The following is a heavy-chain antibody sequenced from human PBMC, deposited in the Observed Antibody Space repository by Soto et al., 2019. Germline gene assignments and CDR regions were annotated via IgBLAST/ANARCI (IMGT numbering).Heavy chain of an antibody. CDR3: ARRIYSYGYVYFDY. J-gene: IGHJ4*02. Sequence: EAPVEVSSKASGFAFTSYCMRWVRQAPGQGLEWMGGIIPIFGTANYAQKFQGRVTITADESTSTAYMELSSLRSEDTAVYYCARRIYSYGYVYFDYWGQGTLVTVSS. V-gene: IGHV1-69*13. CDR2: IIPIFGTA. D-gene: IGHD5-18*01. CDR1: GFAFTSYC.